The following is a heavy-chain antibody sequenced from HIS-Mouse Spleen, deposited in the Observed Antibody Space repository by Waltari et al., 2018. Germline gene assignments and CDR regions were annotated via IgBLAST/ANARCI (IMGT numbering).Heavy chain of an antibody. CDR3: ARSAESKLGHDY. J-gene: IGHJ4*02. V-gene: IGHV1-8*01. D-gene: IGHD7-27*01. CDR2: VNPNNGNT. Sequence: QVQLVQSGAEVKKPGASVKVSCKASGYTFTSYDINWVRQATGQGLEWMGWVNPNNGNTGYAQTFQCRVTMTRNTSISTAYMELSSLRSEDTAVYYCARSAESKLGHDYWGQGTLVTVSS. CDR1: GYTFTSYD.